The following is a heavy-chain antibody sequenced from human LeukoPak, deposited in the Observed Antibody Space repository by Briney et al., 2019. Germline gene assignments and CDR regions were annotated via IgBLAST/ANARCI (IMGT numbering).Heavy chain of an antibody. V-gene: IGHV4-59*01. Sequence: PSETLSLTCTVSGGSISSYYWSWIRQPPGKGLEWIGYIYYSGSTNYNPSLKSRVTISVDTSKDQFSLKLSSVTAADTAVYYCARDSHYYDSSGYYTRVFDYWGQGTLVTVSS. J-gene: IGHJ4*02. D-gene: IGHD3-22*01. CDR1: GGSISSYY. CDR3: ARDSHYYDSSGYYTRVFDY. CDR2: IYYSGST.